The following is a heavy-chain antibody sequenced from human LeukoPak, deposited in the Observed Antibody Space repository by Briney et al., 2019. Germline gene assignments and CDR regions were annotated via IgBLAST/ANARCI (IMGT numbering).Heavy chain of an antibody. V-gene: IGHV1-69*13. D-gene: IGHD3-3*01. CDR3: ARAIQLRLPPDYYYYYGMDV. CDR2: IIPILGTA. CDR1: GGTFSSYA. Sequence: GASVKVSCKASGGTFSSYAISWVRQAPGQGLEWMGGIIPILGTANYAQKFQGRVTITADESTSTAYMELSSLRSEDTAVYYYARAIQLRLPPDYYYYYGMDVWGQGTTVTVSS. J-gene: IGHJ6*02.